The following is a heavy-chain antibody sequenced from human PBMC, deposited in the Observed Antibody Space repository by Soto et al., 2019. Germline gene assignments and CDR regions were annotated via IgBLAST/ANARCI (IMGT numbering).Heavy chain of an antibody. CDR3: ARGVGSGSYYNQYNWFDP. V-gene: IGHV3-73*01. J-gene: IGHJ5*02. Sequence: GGSLRLSCAASGFTFSGPAMHWVRQASGKGLEWVGRIRSKANSYATAYAASVKGRFTISRDDSKNTAYLQMNSLKTDDTAVYYCARGVGSGSYYNQYNWFDPWGQGTLVTVSS. CDR1: GFTFSGPA. D-gene: IGHD3-10*01. CDR2: IRSKANSYAT.